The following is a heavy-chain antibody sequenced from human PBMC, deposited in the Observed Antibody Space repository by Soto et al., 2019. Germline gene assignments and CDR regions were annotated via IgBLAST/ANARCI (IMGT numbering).Heavy chain of an antibody. D-gene: IGHD3-3*01. CDR1: GGSISSGDYY. Sequence: SLTCTVSGGSISSGDYYWSWIRQPPGKGLEWIGYIYYSGSTYYNPSLKSRVTISVDTSKNQFSLKLSSVTAADTAVYYCATFDFWSGYRGMDVWGQGTTVTVSS. CDR3: ATFDFWSGYRGMDV. V-gene: IGHV4-30-4*01. J-gene: IGHJ6*02. CDR2: IYYSGST.